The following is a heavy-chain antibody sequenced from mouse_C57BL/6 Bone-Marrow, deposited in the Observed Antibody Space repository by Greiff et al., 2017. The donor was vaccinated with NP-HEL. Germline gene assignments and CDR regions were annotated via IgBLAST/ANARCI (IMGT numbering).Heavy chain of an antibody. J-gene: IGHJ3*01. CDR3: TTWGTTPAWFAY. V-gene: IGHV14-4*01. Sequence: EVQLQQSGAELVRPGASVKLSCTASGFNIKDDYMHWVKQRPEQGLEWIGWIDPENGDTEYASKFQGKATITADTSSNTAYLQLSSLTSEDTAVYYCTTWGTTPAWFAYWGQGTLVTVSA. CDR2: IDPENGDT. CDR1: GFNIKDDY. D-gene: IGHD1-1*01.